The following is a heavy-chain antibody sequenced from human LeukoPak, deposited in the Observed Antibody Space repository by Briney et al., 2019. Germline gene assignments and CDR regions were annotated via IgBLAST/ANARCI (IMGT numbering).Heavy chain of an antibody. V-gene: IGHV4-4*07. CDR3: ARGYLSGGYFDY. D-gene: IGHD1-14*01. J-gene: IGHJ4*02. CDR2: IYYSGST. CDR1: GGSISSYY. Sequence: PSETLSLTCTVSGGSISSYYWSWIRQPAGKGLEWIGSIYYSGSTYYNPSLKSRVTISVDTSKNQFSLKLSSVTAADTAVYYCARGYLSGGYFDYWGQGTLVTVSS.